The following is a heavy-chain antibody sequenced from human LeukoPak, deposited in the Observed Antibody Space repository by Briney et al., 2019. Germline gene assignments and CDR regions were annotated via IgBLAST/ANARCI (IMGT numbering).Heavy chain of an antibody. D-gene: IGHD2-2*01. CDR1: GYTFTSCD. J-gene: IGHJ3*02. CDR3: ARAKYCSSTNCYQGAFDI. V-gene: IGHV1-8*01. CDR2: MNPNSGNT. Sequence: ASVKVSCKASGYTFTSCDINWVRQATGQGLEWMGWMNPNSGNTGYAQKFQGRVTMSRNTSISTAYMELSSLRSEDTAVYYCARAKYCSSTNCYQGAFDIWGQGTMVTVCS.